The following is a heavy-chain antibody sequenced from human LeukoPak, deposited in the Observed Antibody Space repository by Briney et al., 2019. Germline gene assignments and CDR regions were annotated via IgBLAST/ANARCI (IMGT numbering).Heavy chain of an antibody. V-gene: IGHV3-30*18. CDR2: ISYDGSDK. Sequence: GGSLRLSCAASGFIFSSYGMHWVRQAPGKGLEWVAVISYDGSDKFYADSVKGRFTISRDNSKNTLYLQMNSLRAEDTAVYYCAKNRVVFNLNYAYYFDYWGQGTLVTVSS. J-gene: IGHJ4*02. CDR1: GFIFSSYG. D-gene: IGHD1-7*01. CDR3: AKNRVVFNLNYAYYFDY.